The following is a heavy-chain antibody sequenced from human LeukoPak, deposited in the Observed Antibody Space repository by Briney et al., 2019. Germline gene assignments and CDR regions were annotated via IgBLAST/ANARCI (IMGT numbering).Heavy chain of an antibody. J-gene: IGHJ4*02. CDR2: ISGSGGST. Sequence: GGSLRLSCAASGFTFSSYAMSWVRQAPGKGLEWVSAISGSGGSTYYADSVKDRFTISRDNSKNTLYLQMNSLRAEDTAVYYCAKDRSTYDFWSGYPGGFDYWGQGTLVTVSS. CDR3: AKDRSTYDFWSGYPGGFDY. V-gene: IGHV3-23*01. CDR1: GFTFSSYA. D-gene: IGHD3-3*01.